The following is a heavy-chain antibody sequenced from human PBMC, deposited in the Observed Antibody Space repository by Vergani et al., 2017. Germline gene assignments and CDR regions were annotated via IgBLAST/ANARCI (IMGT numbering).Heavy chain of an antibody. V-gene: IGHV3-11*01. CDR1: GFIFSDYY. D-gene: IGHD6-13*01. CDR2: ISDGGETK. CDR3: GTKQSAAAVMATPVDI. Sequence: QVQLVASGGGLVRPGGSLRLSCAASGFIFSDYYMTWIRQTPGKGLEWLAHISDGGETKMYAESLKGRFTVSRDNTKNLLILKMKTLKVDDTATYYCGTKQSAAAVMATPVDIWGQGTLVTVSS. J-gene: IGHJ5*02.